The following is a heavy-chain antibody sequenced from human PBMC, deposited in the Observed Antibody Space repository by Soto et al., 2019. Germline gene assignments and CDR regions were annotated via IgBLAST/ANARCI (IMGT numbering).Heavy chain of an antibody. CDR2: INHSGST. V-gene: IGHV4-34*01. D-gene: IGHD3-16*01. CDR3: ARGFGYYYYGMDV. CDR1: GGSFSCYY. J-gene: IGHJ6*02. Sequence: PSETLSLTCAVYGGSFSCYYWSWIRQPPGKGLEWIGEINHSGSTNYNPSLKSRVTISVDTSKNQFSLKLSSVTAADTAVYYCARGFGYYYYGMDVWGQGTTVTVSS.